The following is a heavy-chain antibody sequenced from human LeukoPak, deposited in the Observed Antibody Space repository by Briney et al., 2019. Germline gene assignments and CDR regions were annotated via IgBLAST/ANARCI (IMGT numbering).Heavy chain of an antibody. J-gene: IGHJ3*02. V-gene: IGHV1-24*01. Sequence: ASVKVSCKASGGTFSSYAISWVRQAPGKGLEWMGGFDPEDGETIYAQKFQGRVTMTEDTSTDTAYMELSSLRSEDTAVYYCATDWLGVKGGAFDIWGQGTMVTVSS. CDR3: ATDWLGVKGGAFDI. CDR1: GGTFSSYA. CDR2: FDPEDGET. D-gene: IGHD6-19*01.